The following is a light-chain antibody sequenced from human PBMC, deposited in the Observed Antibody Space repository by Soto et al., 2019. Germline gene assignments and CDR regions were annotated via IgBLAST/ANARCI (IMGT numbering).Light chain of an antibody. J-gene: IGKJ1*01. CDR2: SAS. CDR1: QSVSSN. V-gene: IGKV3-15*01. Sequence: EIAMTQSPAILSASPGERATLSCGASQSVSSNLAWYQQKPGQAPSLLIYSASTRATGTPARFSGSGSGTEFTLTISSLQSEDFAVYYCQQYNNWPRTFGQGTKVEIK. CDR3: QQYNNWPRT.